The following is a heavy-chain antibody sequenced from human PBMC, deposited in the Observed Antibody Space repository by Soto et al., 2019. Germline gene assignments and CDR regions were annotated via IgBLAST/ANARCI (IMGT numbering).Heavy chain of an antibody. CDR3: ARFNWYFDL. CDR1: GVSISSGGYS. Sequence: PSETLSLTCAGSGVSISSGGYSWSWIRQPPGKGLEWIGYIYHSGSTYYNPSLKSRVTISVDRSKNQFSLKLSSVTAADTAVYYCARFNWYFDLWGRGTLVTVSS. V-gene: IGHV4-30-2*01. J-gene: IGHJ2*01. CDR2: IYHSGST.